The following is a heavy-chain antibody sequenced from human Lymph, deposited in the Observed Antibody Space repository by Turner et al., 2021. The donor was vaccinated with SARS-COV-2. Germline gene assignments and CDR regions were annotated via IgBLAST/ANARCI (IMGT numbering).Heavy chain of an antibody. CDR3: ARHSTMFGGAGSWFDP. J-gene: IGHJ5*02. CDR2: NYESEST. D-gene: IGHD3-3*01. Sequence: QLQLQVSGPGLVKPSENLSLPCTVSGGPSSSSSDYWGGIRQPPGTGLGWVWGNYESESTYDNPVVKSRATISVDTSKNQFFQKLSSGTAADTAVYYCARHSTMFGGAGSWFDPWGEGTLVTVSS. V-gene: IGHV4-39*01. CDR1: GGPSSSSSDY.